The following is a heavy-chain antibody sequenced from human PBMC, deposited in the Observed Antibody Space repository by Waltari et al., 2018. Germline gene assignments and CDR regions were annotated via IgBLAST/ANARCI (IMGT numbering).Heavy chain of an antibody. J-gene: IGHJ5*02. CDR3: ARGLRRFVNWFDP. D-gene: IGHD3-3*01. V-gene: IGHV4-34*01. CDR2: INHSGST. Sequence: QVQLQQWGAGLLKPSKTLSLTCAVSGGSFSGYYWSWIRQPPGKGLEWIGEINHSGSTNYNPSLKSRVTISVDTSKNQFSLKLSSVTAADTAVYYCARGLRRFVNWFDPWGQGTLVTVSS. CDR1: GGSFSGYY.